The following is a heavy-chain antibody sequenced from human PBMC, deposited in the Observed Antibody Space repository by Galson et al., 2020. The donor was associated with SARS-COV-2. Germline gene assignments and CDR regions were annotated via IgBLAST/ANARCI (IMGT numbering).Heavy chain of an antibody. Sequence: GGSLRLSCAASGFNFDTYAMSWVRQAPGKGLEWISRISGSGHLVDYVDSVKGRFTISRDNSKNTLYLQMHSLRAEDTAVYFCAKGADNYDRSGYPDYWGQGTLVTVSS. CDR2: ISGSGHLV. CDR3: AKGADNYDRSGYPDY. V-gene: IGHV3-23*01. CDR1: GFNFDTYA. D-gene: IGHD3-22*01. J-gene: IGHJ4*02.